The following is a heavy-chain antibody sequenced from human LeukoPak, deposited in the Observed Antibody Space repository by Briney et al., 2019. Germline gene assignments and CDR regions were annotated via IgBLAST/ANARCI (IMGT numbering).Heavy chain of an antibody. Sequence: PSETLSLTCTVSGGSISSSSYYWGWIRQPPGKGLEWITNIYPSGSTYYNPSLKSRVTISVDTSKNQFSLKLSSVTAADTAMYYCARVREDPWNGAPHAFDIWGQGTMVTVSS. CDR3: ARVREDPWNGAPHAFDI. J-gene: IGHJ3*02. D-gene: IGHD1-1*01. CDR2: IYPSGST. V-gene: IGHV4-39*07. CDR1: GGSISSSSYY.